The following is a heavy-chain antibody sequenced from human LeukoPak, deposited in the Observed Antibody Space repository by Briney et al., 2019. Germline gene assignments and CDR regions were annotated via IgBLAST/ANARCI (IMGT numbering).Heavy chain of an antibody. V-gene: IGHV4-34*01. J-gene: IGHJ6*03. Sequence: SQTLSLTCAVYSGSFSGFSWGWIRHPPGKRLEWIGEIKHSGSTNNNPSLKSRVTISGDTSKNQFPQRLSSVTAADTAVYYCARLTKNDSRTYRVGKKKRGYMDVWGKGTTVTISS. CDR3: ARLTKNDSRTYRVGKKKRGYMDV. CDR2: IKHSGST. D-gene: IGHD3-16*02. CDR1: SGSFSGFS.